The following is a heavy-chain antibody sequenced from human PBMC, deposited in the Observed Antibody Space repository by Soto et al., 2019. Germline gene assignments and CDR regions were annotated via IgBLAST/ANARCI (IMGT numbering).Heavy chain of an antibody. J-gene: IGHJ4*02. V-gene: IGHV3-30-3*01. D-gene: IGHD3-22*01. CDR1: GFTFSSYA. Sequence: VGSLRLSCAASGFTFSSYAMHWVRQAPGKGLEWVAVISYDGSNKYYADSVKGRFTISRDNSKNTLYLQMNSLRAEDTAVYYCARDSGITMIVVPDYWGQGTLVTVSS. CDR2: ISYDGSNK. CDR3: ARDSGITMIVVPDY.